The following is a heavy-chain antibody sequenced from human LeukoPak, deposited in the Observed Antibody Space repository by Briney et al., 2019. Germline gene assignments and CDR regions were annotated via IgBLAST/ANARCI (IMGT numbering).Heavy chain of an antibody. J-gene: IGHJ3*02. CDR2: ISSSNSYM. CDR3: ARDCVAVANNGDGFDI. D-gene: IGHD6-19*01. V-gene: IGHV3-21*01. Sequence: GGSLRLSCAASGFTFSSYSMNWVRQAPGKGLEWVSSISSSNSYMYYADSVKGRFTISRDNAKNSLYLQMNSLRAEDTAVYYCARDCVAVANNGDGFDIWGQGTMVTISS. CDR1: GFTFSSYS.